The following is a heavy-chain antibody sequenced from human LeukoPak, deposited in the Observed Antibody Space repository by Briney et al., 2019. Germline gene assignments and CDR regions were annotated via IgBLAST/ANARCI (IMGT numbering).Heavy chain of an antibody. CDR1: GFTFSSYS. D-gene: IGHD5-18*01. Sequence: KPGGSLRLSCAASGFTFSSYSMNWVRQHPGKGLEWIGYIYYSGSTYYNPSLKSRVTISVDTSKNQFSLKLSSVTAADTAVYYCARERPNTAMAAFDYRGQGTLVTVSS. J-gene: IGHJ4*02. CDR2: IYYSGST. V-gene: IGHV4-31*02. CDR3: ARERPNTAMAAFDY.